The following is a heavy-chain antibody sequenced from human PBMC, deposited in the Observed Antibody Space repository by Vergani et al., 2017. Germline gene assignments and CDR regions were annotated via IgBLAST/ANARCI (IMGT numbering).Heavy chain of an antibody. D-gene: IGHD2-21*02. Sequence: EVQLLESGGGLVQPGGSLRLSCAASGFTFSNYAMSWVRQAPGKGLEWVSAISGSGGSTYYADSVKGRFPISIDNSKNTLYLQLNSRRAEDTAVYYCAKGSIERRLVDFVVETPSPFDPWGQGTLVTVSS. V-gene: IGHV3-23*01. J-gene: IGHJ5*02. CDR3: AKGSIERRLVDFVVETPSPFDP. CDR2: ISGSGGST. CDR1: GFTFSNYA.